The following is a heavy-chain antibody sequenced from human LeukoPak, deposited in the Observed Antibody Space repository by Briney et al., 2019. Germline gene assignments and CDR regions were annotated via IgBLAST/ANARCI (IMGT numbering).Heavy chain of an antibody. J-gene: IGHJ6*02. V-gene: IGHV3-21*01. CDR3: AGVVAATSDLDYYGLDV. Sequence: GGSLRLSCAASGFTFSSYSMNWVRQAPGKGLEWVSSISSSSSYIYYADSVRGRFTISRDNAKNSLYLQMNSLRAEDTAVYYCAGVVAATSDLDYYGLDVWGQGTTVTVSS. CDR2: ISSSSSYI. CDR1: GFTFSSYS. D-gene: IGHD2-15*01.